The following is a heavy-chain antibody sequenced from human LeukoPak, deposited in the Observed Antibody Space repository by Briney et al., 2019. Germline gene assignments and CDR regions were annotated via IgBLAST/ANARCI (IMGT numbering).Heavy chain of an antibody. D-gene: IGHD4-23*01. Sequence: PGGSLRLSCAASGFTLSSYAMHWVRQAPGKGLEWVAVISYDGSNKYYADSVKGRFTISRDNSKNTLYLQMNSLRAEDTAVYYCARGGGGKELLDYWGQGTLVTVSS. J-gene: IGHJ4*02. V-gene: IGHV3-30-3*01. CDR1: GFTLSSYA. CDR2: ISYDGSNK. CDR3: ARGGGGKELLDY.